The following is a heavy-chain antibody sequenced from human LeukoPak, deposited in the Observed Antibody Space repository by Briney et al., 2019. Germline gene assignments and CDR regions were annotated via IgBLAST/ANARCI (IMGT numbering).Heavy chain of an antibody. CDR3: ARERLYVSENVYYFDY. Sequence: SVKVPCKASRDTFSSDDITWVRQAPGQGLEWMGRIIPVLDIANYAQKFQGRVTITADKSTNTVYMELNSLTSEDTAVYYCARERLYVSENVYYFDYWGQGTLVTVSS. CDR2: IIPVLDIA. J-gene: IGHJ4*02. CDR1: RDTFSSDD. D-gene: IGHD3-10*01. V-gene: IGHV1-69*04.